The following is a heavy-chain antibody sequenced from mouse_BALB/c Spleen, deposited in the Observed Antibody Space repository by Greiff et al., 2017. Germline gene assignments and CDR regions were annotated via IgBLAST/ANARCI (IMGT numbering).Heavy chain of an antibody. V-gene: IGHV1-7*01. Sequence: QVQLKQSGAELAKPGASVKMSCKASGYTFTSYWMHWVNQRPGQGLEWIGYINPSTGYTEYNQKFKDKATLTADKSSSTAYMQLSSLTSEDSAVYYCAREGSTMITKGYFDYWGQGTTLTVSS. J-gene: IGHJ2*01. D-gene: IGHD2-4*01. CDR2: INPSTGYT. CDR3: AREGSTMITKGYFDY. CDR1: GYTFTSYW.